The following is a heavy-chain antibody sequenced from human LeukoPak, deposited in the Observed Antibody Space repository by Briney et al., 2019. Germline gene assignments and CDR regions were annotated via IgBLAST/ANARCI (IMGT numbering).Heavy chain of an antibody. D-gene: IGHD3-3*01. J-gene: IGHJ4*02. Sequence: PGGSLRLSCAASGFTFTSYAMSWVRQAPGKGLEWVSAISGSGGSTYYADSVKGRFTISRHNSKNTLYLQMNSLRAEDTAVYYCAKTGDDFWSGYLAQFDYWGQGTLVTASS. V-gene: IGHV3-23*01. CDR3: AKTGDDFWSGYLAQFDY. CDR1: GFTFTSYA. CDR2: ISGSGGST.